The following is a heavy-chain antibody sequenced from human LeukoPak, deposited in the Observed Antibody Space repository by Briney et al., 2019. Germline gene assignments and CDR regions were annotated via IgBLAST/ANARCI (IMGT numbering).Heavy chain of an antibody. CDR1: GFTFSSYS. D-gene: IGHD2-15*01. J-gene: IGHJ6*02. CDR3: ARQDGHYYYYGMDV. Sequence: GGSLRLSCAASGFTFSSYSMNRVRQAPGKGLEWVSSISSSSSYIYYADSVKGRFTISRDNAKDSLYLQMNSLRAEDTAVYYCARQDGHYYYYGMDVWGQGTTVTASS. V-gene: IGHV3-21*01. CDR2: ISSSSSYI.